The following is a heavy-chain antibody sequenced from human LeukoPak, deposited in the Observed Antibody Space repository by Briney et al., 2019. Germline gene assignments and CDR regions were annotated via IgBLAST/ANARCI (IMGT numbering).Heavy chain of an antibody. CDR3: SRESGPFCPFGY. J-gene: IGHJ4*02. D-gene: IGHD1-26*01. V-gene: IGHV4/OR15-8*02. CDR1: GGSISGTNW. Sequence: PSETLSLTCGVSGGSISGTNWWSWVRQPPGQGLEWIGEISLAGQTNYNPSLNGRVTMSLDKSSNQLSLHLTSVTAADTATYYCSRESGPFCPFGYWGQGTLVSVSS. CDR2: ISLAGQT.